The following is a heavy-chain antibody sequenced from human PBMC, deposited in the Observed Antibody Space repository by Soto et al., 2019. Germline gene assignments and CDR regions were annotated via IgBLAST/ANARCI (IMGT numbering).Heavy chain of an antibody. D-gene: IGHD5-18*01. CDR3: ARGADTAMVTFWFDY. Sequence: EVQLVESGGGLIQPGGSLRLSCAASGFTVSSNYMSWVRQAPGKGLEWVSVIYSGGSTYYADSVKGRFTISRDNSKNTLYLQRNSLRAEDTAVYYCARGADTAMVTFWFDYWGQGTLVTVSS. V-gene: IGHV3-53*01. J-gene: IGHJ4*02. CDR1: GFTVSSNY. CDR2: IYSGGST.